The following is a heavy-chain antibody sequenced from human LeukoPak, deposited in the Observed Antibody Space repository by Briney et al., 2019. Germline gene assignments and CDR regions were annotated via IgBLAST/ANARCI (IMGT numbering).Heavy chain of an antibody. J-gene: IGHJ4*02. CDR1: GGSISSSSYY. Sequence: SETLSLTCTVSGGSISSSSYYWGWIRQPPGKGLEWIGSIYYSGSTYYNPSLKSRVTISVDTSKNQFSLKLSSVTAADTAVYYCARESSLRSGWYWGQGTLVTVSS. D-gene: IGHD6-19*01. CDR3: ARESSLRSGWY. V-gene: IGHV4-39*07. CDR2: IYYSGST.